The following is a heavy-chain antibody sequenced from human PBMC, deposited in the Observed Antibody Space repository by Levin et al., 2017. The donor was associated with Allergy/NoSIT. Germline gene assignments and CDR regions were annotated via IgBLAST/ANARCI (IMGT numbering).Heavy chain of an antibody. J-gene: IGHJ3*02. Sequence: PGGSLRLSCAASGFTFDDYAMHWVRQAPGKGLEWVSGISWNSGSIGYADSVKGRFTISRDNAKNSLYLQMNSLRAEDTALYYCAKDIKFGSSSSFGAFDIWGQGTMVTVSS. V-gene: IGHV3-9*01. CDR1: GFTFDDYA. CDR3: AKDIKFGSSSSFGAFDI. D-gene: IGHD6-13*01. CDR2: ISWNSGSI.